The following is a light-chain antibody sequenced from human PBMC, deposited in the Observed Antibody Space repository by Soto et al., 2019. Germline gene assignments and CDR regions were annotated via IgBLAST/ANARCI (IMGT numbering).Light chain of an antibody. Sequence: EIVMTQSPATLSVSPGERATLSCRASQSVSSNLAWYQQKPGQAPRLLIYGASTRATGIPARFSGSGSGTEFTLTISTLQSENFAVYYCQQYNNWRGITFGPGNKVYIK. CDR1: QSVSSN. CDR2: GAS. J-gene: IGKJ3*01. V-gene: IGKV3-15*01. CDR3: QQYNNWRGIT.